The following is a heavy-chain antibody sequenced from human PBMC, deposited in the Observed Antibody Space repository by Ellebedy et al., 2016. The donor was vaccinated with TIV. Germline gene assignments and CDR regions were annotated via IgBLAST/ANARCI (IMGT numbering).Heavy chain of an antibody. CDR2: INGDGGFT. Sequence: PGGSLRLSCAASGFTFSRHWMHWIRQAPGKGLVWLSRINGDGGFTSHAAFVKGRFTISRDNAKNTLDLQMNSLKAEDTAMYYCSTLSDTGYWGHGTLVTVSS. D-gene: IGHD2-21*02. CDR3: STLSDTGY. CDR1: GFTFSRHW. J-gene: IGHJ4*01. V-gene: IGHV3-74*01.